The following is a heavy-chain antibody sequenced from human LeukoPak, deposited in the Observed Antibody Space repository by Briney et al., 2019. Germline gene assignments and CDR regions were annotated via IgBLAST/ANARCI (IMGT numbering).Heavy chain of an antibody. J-gene: IGHJ4*02. V-gene: IGHV4-59*08. Sequence: SETLSLTCTVSGGSIRGYYWSWIRQPPGKGLEWIGFIYSSGSANYNPSLKSRVTISIDTSKNHFSLKLTSVTAADTAVYYCARGAGGYCSGGSCYSDYWGQGTLVTVSS. D-gene: IGHD2-15*01. CDR2: IYSSGSA. CDR3: ARGAGGYCSGGSCYSDY. CDR1: GGSIRGYY.